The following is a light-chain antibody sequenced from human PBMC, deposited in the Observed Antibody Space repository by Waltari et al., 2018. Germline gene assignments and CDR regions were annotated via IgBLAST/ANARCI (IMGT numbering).Light chain of an antibody. CDR1: QTIRRS. CDR3: QHYVRLPVT. CDR2: GAS. J-gene: IGKJ1*01. Sequence: EIVLTQSPGTLSLSPGERATLSCRASQTIRRSLAWYQQKPGQAPRRLIYGASSRAAGIPDRFSGSGSGTDFSLTISRLEPEDFAVYYCQHYVRLPVTFGRGTKVEIK. V-gene: IGKV3-20*01.